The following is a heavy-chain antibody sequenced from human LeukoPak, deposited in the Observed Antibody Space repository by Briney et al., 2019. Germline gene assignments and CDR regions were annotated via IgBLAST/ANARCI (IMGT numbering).Heavy chain of an antibody. D-gene: IGHD3-10*01. CDR3: ARDGAGSYLQDY. V-gene: IGHV3-30-3*01. J-gene: IGHJ4*02. CDR1: GFSFSNSA. Sequence: GGSLRLSCAASGFSFSNSAMHWVRQAPGKGLEWVAVISVDGTNKYYADSVKGRFTISRDNAKNTLYLQVNSRRAEDTAVYYCARDGAGSYLQDYWGQRTLGTVSS. CDR2: ISVDGTNK.